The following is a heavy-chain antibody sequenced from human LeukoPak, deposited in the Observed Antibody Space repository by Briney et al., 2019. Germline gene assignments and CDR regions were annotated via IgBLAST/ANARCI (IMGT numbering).Heavy chain of an antibody. CDR2: INHSGST. CDR3: ARVRSLEPGYYFDY. J-gene: IGHJ4*02. CDR1: GGSFSGYY. V-gene: IGHV4-34*01. Sequence: SETLSLTCAVYGGSFSGYYWSWIRQPPGKGLEWIGEINHSGSTNYNPSLKSRVTISVDKFKNQFSLKLSSVTAADTAAYYCARVRSLEPGYYFDYWGQGTLVTVSS. D-gene: IGHD3-3*01.